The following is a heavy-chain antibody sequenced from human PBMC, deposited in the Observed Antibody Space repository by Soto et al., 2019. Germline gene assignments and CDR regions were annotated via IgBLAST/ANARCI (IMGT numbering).Heavy chain of an antibody. J-gene: IGHJ4*02. CDR2: ISSSGGST. Sequence: PGGSLRLSCAASGFTFSSYALSWVRQAPGKGLEWVSAISSSGGSTYYADSVKGRFAISRDNSKNTLYLQMNSLRAEDTAVYYCARERSGYDSDYWGQGTLVTVSS. V-gene: IGHV3-23*01. D-gene: IGHD5-12*01. CDR3: ARERSGYDSDY. CDR1: GFTFSSYA.